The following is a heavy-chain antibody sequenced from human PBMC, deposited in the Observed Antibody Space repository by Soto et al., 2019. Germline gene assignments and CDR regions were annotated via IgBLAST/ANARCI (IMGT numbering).Heavy chain of an antibody. CDR1: GGSISSSDFY. CDR2: MYYSGTT. CDR3: AVVDSTGNWFDP. D-gene: IGHD6-25*01. Sequence: SETLSLTCTVSGGSISSSDFYWGWLRQTPGKGLEFIGSMYYSGTTYYNPSLKSRVTISVDTSKNQFTLKLISVTAADTAVYYCAVVDSTGNWFDPWGEGALVTSPQ. J-gene: IGHJ5*02. V-gene: IGHV4-39*01.